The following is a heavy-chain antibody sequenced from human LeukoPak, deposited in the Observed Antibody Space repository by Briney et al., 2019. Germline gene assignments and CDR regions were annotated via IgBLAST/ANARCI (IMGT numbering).Heavy chain of an antibody. D-gene: IGHD3-10*01. Sequence: PSETLSLTCAVYGGSFSGYYWSWIRQPPGKGLEWIGEINHSGSTNYNPSLKSRVTISVDTSKNQFSLKLSSVTAADTAVYYCAILPVYGSARFDYWGQGTLVTVSS. CDR1: GGSFSGYY. CDR3: AILPVYGSARFDY. J-gene: IGHJ4*02. V-gene: IGHV4-34*01. CDR2: INHSGST.